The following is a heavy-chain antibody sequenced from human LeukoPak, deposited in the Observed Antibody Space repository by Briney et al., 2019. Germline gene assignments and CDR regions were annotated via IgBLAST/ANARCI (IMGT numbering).Heavy chain of an antibody. V-gene: IGHV3-30-3*01. CDR1: GFTFSSYA. CDR3: ATTLGY. CDR2: ISYDGSNK. Sequence: GGSLRLSCAASGFTFSSYAMHWVRQAPGKGLEWVAVISYDGSNKYYADSVKGRFTISRDNSKNTLYLQMNSLGAEDTAVYYCATTLGYWGQGTLVTVSS. J-gene: IGHJ4*02.